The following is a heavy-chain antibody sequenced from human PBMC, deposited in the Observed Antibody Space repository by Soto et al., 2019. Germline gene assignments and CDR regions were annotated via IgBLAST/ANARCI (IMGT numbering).Heavy chain of an antibody. CDR3: AHVTTGTTRGGFDY. CDR1: GFSLSTSGVG. J-gene: IGHJ4*02. V-gene: IGHV2-5*02. Sequence: QITLKESGPTLVKPTQTLTLTCTFSGFSLSTSGVGVGWIRQPPGKALEWLALIYCDDDKRYSPSLKSRLSITKDTSKNQVVHTMTNMDPVDTATYYCAHVTTGTTRGGFDYWGQGTLVTVSS. CDR2: IYCDDDK. D-gene: IGHD4-4*01.